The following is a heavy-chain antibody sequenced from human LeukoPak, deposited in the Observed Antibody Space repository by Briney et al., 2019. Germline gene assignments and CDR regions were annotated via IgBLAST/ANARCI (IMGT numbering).Heavy chain of an antibody. CDR1: RFTFSSYS. J-gene: IGHJ4*02. V-gene: IGHV3-21*01. Sequence: KTGGSLRLSCAASRFTFSSYSMNWVRQAPGKGLEWVSSISSSSSYIYYADSVKGRFTISRDNAKNSLYLQMNSLRAEDTAVYYCARDQDGDYFDYWGQGTLVTVSS. CDR3: ARDQDGDYFDY. D-gene: IGHD2-8*01. CDR2: ISSSSSYI.